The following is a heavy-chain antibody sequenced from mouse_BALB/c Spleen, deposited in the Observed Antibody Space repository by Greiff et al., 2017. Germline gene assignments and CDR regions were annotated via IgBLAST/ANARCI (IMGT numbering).Heavy chain of an antibody. V-gene: IGHV5-12-2*01. J-gene: IGHJ4*01. CDR2: ISNGGGST. CDR1: GFTFSSYT. Sequence: EVKLVESGGGLVQPGGSLKLSCAASGFTFSSYTMSWVRQTPEKRLEWVAYISNGGGSTYYPDTVKGRFTISRDNAKNTLYLQMSSLKSEDTAMYDCARADSGAMDYWGQGTSVTVSS. CDR3: ARADSGAMDY. D-gene: IGHD3-2*02.